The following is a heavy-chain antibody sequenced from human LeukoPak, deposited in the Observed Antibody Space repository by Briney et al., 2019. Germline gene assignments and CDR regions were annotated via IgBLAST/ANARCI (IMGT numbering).Heavy chain of an antibody. V-gene: IGHV3-33*01. Sequence: GGSLRLSCAASGFTFSSYGMHWVRQAPGKGLEWVAVIWYDGSNKYYADSVKGRFTISRDNSKNTLYLQMNSLRAEDTAVYYCARGGLRYDILTGYQYYFDYWGQGTLVTVSS. J-gene: IGHJ4*02. D-gene: IGHD3-9*01. CDR1: GFTFSSYG. CDR2: IWYDGSNK. CDR3: ARGGLRYDILTGYQYYFDY.